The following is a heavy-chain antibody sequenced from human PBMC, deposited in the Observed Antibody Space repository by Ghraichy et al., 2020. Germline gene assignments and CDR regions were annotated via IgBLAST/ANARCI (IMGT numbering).Heavy chain of an antibody. V-gene: IGHV3-11*06. CDR2: ISTRSGYT. J-gene: IGHJ3*02. D-gene: IGHD4-17*01. Sequence: GGSLRLSCAASGFTFSDYYMSWIRQAPGKGLEWVSYISTRSGYTKYADSVKGRFTISRDNAKNSLYLEMNSLRAEDTAVYYCAREDYGDYEDLGNRCAFDIWGQGTMVTVSS. CDR1: GFTFSDYY. CDR3: AREDYGDYEDLGNRCAFDI.